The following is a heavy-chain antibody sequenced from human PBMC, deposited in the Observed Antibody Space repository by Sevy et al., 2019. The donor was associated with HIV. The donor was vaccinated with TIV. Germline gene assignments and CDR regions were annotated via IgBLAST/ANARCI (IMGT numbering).Heavy chain of an antibody. D-gene: IGHD2-21*02. CDR3: AGYGSREVTGNFQH. V-gene: IGHV5-51*01. J-gene: IGHJ1*01. CDR1: GYSFTSYW. CDR2: IYPGDSDT. Sequence: GESLKISCKGSGYSFTSYWIGWVRQMPGKGLEWMGIIYPGDSDTRYRPSFQGQVTISADKSISTAYLQWSGLKASDTARYYGAGYGSREVTGNFQHWGQGTLVTVSS.